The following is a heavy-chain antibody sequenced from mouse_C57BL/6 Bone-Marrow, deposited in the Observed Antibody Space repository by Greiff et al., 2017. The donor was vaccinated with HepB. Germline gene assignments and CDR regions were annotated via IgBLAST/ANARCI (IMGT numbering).Heavy chain of an antibody. CDR1: EYEFPSHD. CDR2: INSDGGST. J-gene: IGHJ4*01. V-gene: IGHV5-2*01. CDR3: ARLGGYDRGNYAMDY. Sequence: EVQGVESGGGLVQPGESLKLSCESNEYEFPSHDMSWVRKTPEKRLELVAAINSDGGSTYYPDTMERRFIISRDNTKKTLYLQMSSLRSEDTALYYCARLGGYDRGNYAMDYWGQGTSVTVSS. D-gene: IGHD2-2*01.